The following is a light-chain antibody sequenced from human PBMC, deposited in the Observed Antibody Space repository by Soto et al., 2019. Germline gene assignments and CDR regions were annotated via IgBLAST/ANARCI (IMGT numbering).Light chain of an antibody. J-gene: IGLJ3*02. CDR2: DVS. V-gene: IGLV2-11*01. Sequence: QSVLTQPRSVSGSPGQSVTISCTGTSSDVGAYNYVSWYQHHPGKAPKLMIDDVSKRPSGVPDRFSGSKSGNTASLTIPGLQAEDEADYYCCSYAGSYTLVFGGGTKVTVL. CDR1: SSDVGAYNY. CDR3: CSYAGSYTLV.